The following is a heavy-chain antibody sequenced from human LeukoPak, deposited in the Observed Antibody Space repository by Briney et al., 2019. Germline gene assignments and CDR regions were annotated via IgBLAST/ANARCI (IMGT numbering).Heavy chain of an antibody. D-gene: IGHD6-19*01. V-gene: IGHV4-34*01. CDR3: ASSGWSPFFFDY. CDR1: GGSFSGYY. CDR2: INHSGST. Sequence: SETLSLTCAVYGGSFSGYYWSWIRQPPGKGLEWIGEINHSGSTNYNPSLKSRVTISVDTPKNQFSLKLSSVTAADTAVYYCASSGWSPFFFDYWGQGTLVTVSS. J-gene: IGHJ4*02.